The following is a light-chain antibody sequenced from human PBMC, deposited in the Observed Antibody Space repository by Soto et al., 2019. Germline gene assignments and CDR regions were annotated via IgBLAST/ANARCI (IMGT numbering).Light chain of an antibody. CDR2: KAS. J-gene: IGKJ2*01. CDR1: QTISSS. V-gene: IGKV1-5*03. CDR3: KQYIRYSQYI. Sequence: DIRITQFPSTLSASIGDRVTITCRSTQTISSSLAWYQQKPGKAPKLLIYKASNLETGAPARFNGSGSGTEFAHNISSMQHDDFATYYCKQYIRYSQYIFGHGTRLEIK.